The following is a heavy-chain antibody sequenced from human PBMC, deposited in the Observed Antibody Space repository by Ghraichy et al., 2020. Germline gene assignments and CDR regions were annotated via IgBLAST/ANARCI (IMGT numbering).Heavy chain of an antibody. CDR3: VRTRDGSPDY. V-gene: IGHV3-74*01. D-gene: IGHD1-26*01. CDR2: VNYDKTTT. CDR1: GFVFSDFW. Sequence: GGSLRLSCAASGFVFSDFWMHWVRQGPGKGLMWVSQVNYDKTTTNYAASVKGRFTISRDNPRNTLYLQMNSLRVEDTGVYYCVRTRDGSPDYWGRGTLVTVPS. J-gene: IGHJ4*02.